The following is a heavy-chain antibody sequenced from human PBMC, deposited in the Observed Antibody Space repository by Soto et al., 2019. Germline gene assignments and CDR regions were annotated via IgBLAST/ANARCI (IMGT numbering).Heavy chain of an antibody. V-gene: IGHV4-34*01. D-gene: IGHD1-26*01. CDR2: IYLGGST. CDR1: GGSFSGYY. Sequence: PSETLSLTCAVYGGSFSGYYWSWIRQPPGKGLEWIGEIYLGGSTNYNPSLKSRVTISVDTSKSQFSLKLSSVTAADTAVYYCARGGGSYYLDYWGQETLVTVS. CDR3: ARGGGSYYLDY. J-gene: IGHJ4*02.